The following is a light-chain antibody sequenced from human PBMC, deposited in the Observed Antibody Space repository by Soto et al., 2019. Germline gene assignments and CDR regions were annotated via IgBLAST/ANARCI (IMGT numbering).Light chain of an antibody. CDR1: QSVNSN. J-gene: IGKJ1*01. CDR2: GAS. V-gene: IGKV3-15*01. CDR3: QQYDNWPT. Sequence: EIVMTQSPATLSVSPGERATLSCRASQSVNSNLAWYQQIPGRAPRLLIYGASVEATGIPARFSGSGSGTEFTLTISSLQSEDFAVYYCQQYDNWPTFGQGTKVEIK.